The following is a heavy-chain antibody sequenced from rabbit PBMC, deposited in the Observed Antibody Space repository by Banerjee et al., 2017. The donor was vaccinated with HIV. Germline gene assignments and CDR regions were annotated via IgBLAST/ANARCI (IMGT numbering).Heavy chain of an antibody. CDR3: VRDDAGSAYGFKL. D-gene: IGHD4-2*01. V-gene: IGHV1S45*01. CDR1: GFSFSNGYV. CDR2: IYAGSSGST. J-gene: IGHJ4*01. Sequence: QEQLEESGGDLVKPEGSLTLTCTASGFSFSNGYVMCWVRQAPGKGLEWIACIYAGSSGSTYYASWAKGRFTISSHNAQNTLYLQLNSLTAADTATYFCVRDDAGSAYGFKLWGQGTLVTVS.